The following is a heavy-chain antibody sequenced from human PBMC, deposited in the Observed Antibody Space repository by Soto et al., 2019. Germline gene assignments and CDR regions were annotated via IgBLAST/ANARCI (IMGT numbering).Heavy chain of an antibody. Sequence: PGGSLRLSCAASGFTFNNYAMSWVRQAPGKGLEWVSVISDSGSRTYYADSVKGRLSISRDNSKNTLYLQMNSLRAEDTAVYYCAKDKGYYDFWSGYSGMDVWGKGTTVTVSS. CDR2: ISDSGSRT. J-gene: IGHJ6*04. CDR1: GFTFNNYA. D-gene: IGHD3-3*01. CDR3: AKDKGYYDFWSGYSGMDV. V-gene: IGHV3-23*01.